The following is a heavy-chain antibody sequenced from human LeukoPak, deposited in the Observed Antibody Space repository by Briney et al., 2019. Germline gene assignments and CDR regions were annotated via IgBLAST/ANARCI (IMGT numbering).Heavy chain of an antibody. CDR2: IRWNGGII. V-gene: IGHV3-9*03. Sequence: GRSLRLSCGASGFTFDDYAMHWVRQAPGKGLEWVSGIRWNGGIIGYADSVKGRFTISRDNAKNSLYLQMNSLRAENMALYYCAKEGRYGNSFDEWGQGTLVTVSS. J-gene: IGHJ4*02. CDR1: GFTFDDYA. CDR3: AKEGRYGNSFDE. D-gene: IGHD4-23*01.